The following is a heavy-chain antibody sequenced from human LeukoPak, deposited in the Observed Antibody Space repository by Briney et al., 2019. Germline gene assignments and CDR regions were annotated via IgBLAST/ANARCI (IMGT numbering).Heavy chain of an antibody. V-gene: IGHV3-7*01. D-gene: IGHD5-18*01. Sequence: PGGSLRLSCAVSGLTFTNTYWISWVRQAPGKGLEWLANIKQDGSEKYYVDFVKGRFTISRDNRKNSLYLQMNSLRVEDTAVYFCASGLTAMLTAEGGFDYWGQGTLVTVSS. J-gene: IGHJ4*02. CDR1: GLTFTNTYW. CDR3: ASGLTAMLTAEGGFDY. CDR2: IKQDGSEK.